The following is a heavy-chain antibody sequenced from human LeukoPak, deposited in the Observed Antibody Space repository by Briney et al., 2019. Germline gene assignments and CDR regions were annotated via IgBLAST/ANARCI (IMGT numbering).Heavy chain of an antibody. D-gene: IGHD3-10*01. CDR2: INPNSGGT. V-gene: IGHV1-2*02. CDR3: ARVGRVLLWFGELSPPDY. J-gene: IGHJ4*02. Sequence: GASVKVSCKASGYTFTGYYMHWVRQAPGQGLEWMGWINPNSGGTDYAQKFQGRVTMTRDTSISTAYMELSRLRSDDTAVYYCARVGRVLLWFGELSPPDYWGQGTLVTVSS. CDR1: GYTFTGYY.